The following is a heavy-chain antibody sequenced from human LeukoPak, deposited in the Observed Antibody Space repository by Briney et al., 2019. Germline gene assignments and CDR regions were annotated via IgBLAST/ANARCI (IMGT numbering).Heavy chain of an antibody. CDR2: ISYDGSNK. D-gene: IGHD6-6*01. CDR3: AKSTQLGYYFDY. J-gene: IGHJ4*02. Sequence: GGSLRLSCAASGFTFSNAWMSWVRQAPGKGLEWVAVISYDGSNKYYADSVKGRFTISRDNSKNTLYLQMNSLRAEDTAVYYCAKSTQLGYYFDYWGQGTLVTVSS. V-gene: IGHV3-30*18. CDR1: GFTFSNAW.